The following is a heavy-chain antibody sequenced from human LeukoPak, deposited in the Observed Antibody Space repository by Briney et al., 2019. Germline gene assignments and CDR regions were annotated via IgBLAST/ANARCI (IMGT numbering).Heavy chain of an antibody. CDR3: AKGPQLYSGYHPDY. D-gene: IGHD5-12*01. J-gene: IGHJ4*02. V-gene: IGHV3-23*01. CDR1: GFTFSSAA. CDR2: ITGSDDAT. Sequence: PGGSLRLSCAASGFTFSSAAMTWVRQAPGKGPEWVSTITGSDDATYYADSVKGRFTISRDFSRSTVGLQMNSLRTEDTAIYYCAKGPQLYSGYHPDYWGQGTLVTVSS.